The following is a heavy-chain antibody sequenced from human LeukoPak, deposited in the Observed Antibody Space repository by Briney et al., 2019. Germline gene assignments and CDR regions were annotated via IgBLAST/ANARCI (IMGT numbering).Heavy chain of an antibody. J-gene: IGHJ4*02. CDR2: ISNDGSRK. Sequence: GGSLRLSCAASGFTFNTYAMRWVRQAPGKGLEWVAIISNDGSRKYYAHSVEGRFTISRDNSKNTLYLQMDSLRAEDTAVYYCARDRAWNYFDYWGQGTLVTVSS. V-gene: IGHV3-30*04. CDR3: ARDRAWNYFDY. CDR1: GFTFNTYA. D-gene: IGHD3-3*01.